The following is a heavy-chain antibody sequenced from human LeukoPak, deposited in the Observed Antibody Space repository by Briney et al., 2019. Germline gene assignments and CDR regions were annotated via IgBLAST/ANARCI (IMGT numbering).Heavy chain of an antibody. CDR1: GGSISSSSYY. D-gene: IGHD2-2*01. Sequence: ASETQSLTCTVSGGSISSSSYYWGWIRQPPGKGLEWIGSIYYSGSTYYNPTLKIRVTISVDTSQNQFSLKLSSVTAAATSLYYCARGLGYCSRTSCSVYYYYYMDGRGKAATVTVPS. J-gene: IGHJ6*03. CDR2: IYYSGST. V-gene: IGHV4-39*07. CDR3: ARGLGYCSRTSCSVYYYYYMDG.